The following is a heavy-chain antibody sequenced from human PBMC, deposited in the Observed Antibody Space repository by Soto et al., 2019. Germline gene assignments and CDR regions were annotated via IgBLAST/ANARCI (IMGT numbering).Heavy chain of an antibody. D-gene: IGHD6-13*01. V-gene: IGHV4-4*02. CDR1: GGSIISNNW. J-gene: IGHJ5*02. CDR3: ARDLGAAADRP. CDR2: IYHSGDT. Sequence: QVQLQESGPGLVKPSGTLSLTCAVSGGSIISNNWWSWVRQTPGKGLEWIGKIYHSGDTSYNPSLKSLVTISVDKSKNQISLKLSSVTAADTAVDYCARDLGAAADRPWGQGTLVTVSS.